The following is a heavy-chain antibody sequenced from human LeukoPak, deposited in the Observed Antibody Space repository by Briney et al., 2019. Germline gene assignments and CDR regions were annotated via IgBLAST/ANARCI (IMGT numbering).Heavy chain of an antibody. V-gene: IGHV3-7*01. CDR2: IRHDGSQT. J-gene: IGHJ4*02. Sequence: PGGSLRLSCAASGFIFTDSWMSWVRQAPGKGLEWVANIRHDGSQTYYLDSVKGRFTISRDNAKNEVYLEMNNLRGADTAVYYCATGANLFQFWGQGTPVTVSS. CDR1: GFIFTDSW. D-gene: IGHD1-14*01. CDR3: ATGANLFQF.